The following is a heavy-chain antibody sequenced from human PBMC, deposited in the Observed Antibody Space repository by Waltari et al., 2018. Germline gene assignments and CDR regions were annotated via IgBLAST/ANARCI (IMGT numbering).Heavy chain of an antibody. D-gene: IGHD5-18*01. J-gene: IGHJ4*02. CDR3: ARAYSYVTGADY. Sequence: QVQLVQSGPEVKKPGSSVKVSCKASGGTFSSYAITWVRQAPGQGLEWMGRSTHIFGPGNYAQKFKGRLTITADNSTTTVYMERSSLRSEDTAVYYCARAYSYVTGADYWGQGTLVTVSS. V-gene: IGHV1-69*14. CDR2: STHIFGPG. CDR1: GGTFSSYA.